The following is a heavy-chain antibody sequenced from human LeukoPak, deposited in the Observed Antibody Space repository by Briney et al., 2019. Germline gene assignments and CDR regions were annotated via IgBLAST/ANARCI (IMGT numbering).Heavy chain of an antibody. CDR1: GDSITNNDW. Sequence: SETLSLTCAVSGDSITNNDWWSWVRQPPRKGLEWIGEIYHSGNTNSNPSLKSRVTMSVDKSKNQFSLELSSVTAADTAVYYCAKTYGSGSYLGYWGQGALVTVSS. D-gene: IGHD3-10*01. CDR2: IYHSGNT. J-gene: IGHJ4*02. V-gene: IGHV4-4*02. CDR3: AKTYGSGSYLGY.